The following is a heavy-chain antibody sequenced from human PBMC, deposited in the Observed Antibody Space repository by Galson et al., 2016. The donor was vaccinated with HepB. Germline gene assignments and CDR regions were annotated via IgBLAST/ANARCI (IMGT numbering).Heavy chain of an antibody. CDR3: ARSLGSNHFDN. CDR1: GYTFTSYV. CDR2: TNAGSGAT. V-gene: IGHV1-3*01. J-gene: IGHJ4*02. Sequence: SCKASGYTFTSYVIHWVRQAPGQRLEWMGWTNAGSGATKYSQTFQGRVSISRDTSATTAYMDLSGLTSEDTAMYYCARSLGSNHFDNWGQGALLTVSS. D-gene: IGHD2-15*01.